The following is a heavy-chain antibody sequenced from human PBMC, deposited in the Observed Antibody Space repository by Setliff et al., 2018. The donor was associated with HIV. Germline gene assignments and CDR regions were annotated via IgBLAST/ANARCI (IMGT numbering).Heavy chain of an antibody. J-gene: IGHJ6*02. CDR1: GGSLGGYY. CDR3: ARGFGDFSSMIYYYYGMDV. Sequence: SETLSLTCAVYGGSLGGYYWSWIRQPPGKGLEWIGEVNHSGNTNYIPSLKSRVTIALDTSKNQFSLNLSSVTAADTAVYYCARGFGDFSSMIYYYYGMDVWGQGTTVTVSS. CDR2: VNHSGNT. D-gene: IGHD3-10*01. V-gene: IGHV4-34*01.